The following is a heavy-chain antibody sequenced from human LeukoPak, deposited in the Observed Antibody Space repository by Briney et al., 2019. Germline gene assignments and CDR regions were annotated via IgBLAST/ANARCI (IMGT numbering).Heavy chain of an antibody. Sequence: SETLSLTCAVYGGSFSGYYWSWIRQPPGKGLEWIGEINHSGSTYYNPSLKSRVTISVDASKNQFSLKMNSVTAADTAVYYCARATELETDTDDSSGLDFWGQGTLVTVSS. V-gene: IGHV4-34*01. J-gene: IGHJ4*02. CDR3: ARATELETDTDDSSGLDF. D-gene: IGHD3-22*01. CDR2: INHSGST. CDR1: GGSFSGYY.